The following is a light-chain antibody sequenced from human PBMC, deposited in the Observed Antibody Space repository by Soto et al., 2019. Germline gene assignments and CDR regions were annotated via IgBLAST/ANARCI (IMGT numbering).Light chain of an antibody. J-gene: IGKJ4*01. CDR1: QDINKN. CDR3: LQDYNYPLT. Sequence: DIQMTQSPSSLSASVGDRVTITCQASQDINKNLIWYQQKPGKAPKLLIYDASDLETGVPSRFSGSGSGTGFTFTISSLQPEDFATYYCLQDYNYPLTFGGGTKVDIK. V-gene: IGKV1-33*01. CDR2: DAS.